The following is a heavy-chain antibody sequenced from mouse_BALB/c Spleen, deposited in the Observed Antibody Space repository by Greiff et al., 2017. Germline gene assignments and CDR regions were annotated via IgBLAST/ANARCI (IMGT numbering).Heavy chain of an antibody. Sequence: VKLMESGAELVRPGSSVKISCKASGYAFSSYWMNWVKQRPGQGLEWIGQIYPGDGDTNYNGKFKGKATLTADKSSSTAYMQLSSLTSEDSAVYFCARRDGYWYFDVWGAGTTVTVSS. CDR2: IYPGDGDT. CDR3: ARRDGYWYFDV. D-gene: IGHD3-3*01. V-gene: IGHV1-80*01. CDR1: GYAFSSYW. J-gene: IGHJ1*01.